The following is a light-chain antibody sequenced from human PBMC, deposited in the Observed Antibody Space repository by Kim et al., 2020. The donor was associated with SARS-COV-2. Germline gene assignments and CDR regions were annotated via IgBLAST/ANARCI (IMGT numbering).Light chain of an antibody. CDR2: QVS. Sequence: GHSSTIACTPSCGDVVGYSYTSWYQQHPGKAPQFVIYQVSKRPSGVSKRFSGSKSGNTASLTISGLQAKDEADYYCSSYTSSSNWVFGGGTQLTVL. CDR3: SSYTSSSNWV. V-gene: IGLV2-14*01. CDR1: CGDVVGYSY. J-gene: IGLJ3*02.